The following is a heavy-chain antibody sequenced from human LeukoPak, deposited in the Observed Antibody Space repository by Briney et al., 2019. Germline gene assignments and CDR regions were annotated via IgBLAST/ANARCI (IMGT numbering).Heavy chain of an antibody. J-gene: IGHJ4*02. CDR3: ARADIVVVPAATPKDLYYFDY. CDR1: GFTFSDYY. CDR2: ISSSGSTI. D-gene: IGHD2-2*01. V-gene: IGHV3-11*01. Sequence: GGSLRLSCAASGFTFSDYYMSWIRQTPGKGLEWVSYISSSGSTIYYADSVKGRFTISRDNAKNSLYLQMNSLRAEDTAVYYCARADIVVVPAATPKDLYYFDYWGQGTLVTVSS.